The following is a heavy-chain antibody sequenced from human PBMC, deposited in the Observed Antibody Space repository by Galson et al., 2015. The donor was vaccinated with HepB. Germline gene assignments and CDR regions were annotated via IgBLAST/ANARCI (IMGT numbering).Heavy chain of an antibody. D-gene: IGHD2-2*01. CDR3: ALGYCSSTSCFSIPASDAFDI. V-gene: IGHV1-69*13. CDR2: IFPIFGTA. CDR1: GGTFSSYA. J-gene: IGHJ3*02. Sequence: SVKVSCKASGGTFSSYAISWVRQAPGQGLEWMGGIFPIFGTANYAQKFQGRVTITADESTGTAYMELSSLRSEDTAVYYCALGYCSSTSCFSIPASDAFDIWGQGTMVTVSS.